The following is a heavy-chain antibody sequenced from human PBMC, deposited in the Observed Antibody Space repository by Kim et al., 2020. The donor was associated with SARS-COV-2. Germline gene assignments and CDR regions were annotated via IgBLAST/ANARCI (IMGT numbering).Heavy chain of an antibody. Sequence: GGSLRLSCAGSGITFTTTGFHWVRQAPGKGLEWVAAIWSHGRSTYYGDPVKGRFTVSKDDSKNTLYLQINSLKVEDTAVYYCARDVKVGRPHFDDWGQGT. CDR2: IWSHGRST. V-gene: IGHV3-33*01. CDR3: ARDVKVGRPHFDD. CDR1: GITFTTTG. J-gene: IGHJ4*02. D-gene: IGHD1-26*01.